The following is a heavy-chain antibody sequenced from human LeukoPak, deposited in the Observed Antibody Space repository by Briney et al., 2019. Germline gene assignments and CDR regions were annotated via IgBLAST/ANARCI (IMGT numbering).Heavy chain of an antibody. J-gene: IGHJ3*02. CDR3: ASIGPTAFDI. Sequence: PGGSLRLSCAASGFTFSSYSMNWVRQAPGKGLEWVSSISSSSSYIYYADSVKGRFPISRDNAKNSLYLQMNSLRAEDTAVYYCASIGPTAFDIWGQGTMVTVSS. CDR1: GFTFSSYS. CDR2: ISSSSSYI. V-gene: IGHV3-21*01.